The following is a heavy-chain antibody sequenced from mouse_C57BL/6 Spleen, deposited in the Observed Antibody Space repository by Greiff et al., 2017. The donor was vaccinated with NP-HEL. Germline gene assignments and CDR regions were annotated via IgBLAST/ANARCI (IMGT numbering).Heavy chain of an antibody. D-gene: IGHD2-4*01. V-gene: IGHV1-7*01. Sequence: QVQLQQSGAELAKPGASVKLSCKASGYTFTSYWMHWVKQRPGQGLEWIGYINPSSGYTKYNQKFKDKATLTADKSSSTAYMQLSSRTYEDSAVYYCARGYYDYEAWFAYWGQGTLVTVSA. CDR2: INPSSGYT. CDR3: ARGYYDYEAWFAY. CDR1: GYTFTSYW. J-gene: IGHJ3*01.